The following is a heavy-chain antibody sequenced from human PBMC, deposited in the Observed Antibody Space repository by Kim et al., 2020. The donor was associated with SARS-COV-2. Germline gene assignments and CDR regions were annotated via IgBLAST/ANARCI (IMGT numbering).Heavy chain of an antibody. CDR3: ARGDNYYGMDV. Sequence: TYYANSVKGRFTISRDNSKNTLYLQMGSLRADDMAVYYCARGDNYYGMDVWGQGTTVTVSS. CDR2: T. V-gene: IGHV3-64*01. J-gene: IGHJ6*02.